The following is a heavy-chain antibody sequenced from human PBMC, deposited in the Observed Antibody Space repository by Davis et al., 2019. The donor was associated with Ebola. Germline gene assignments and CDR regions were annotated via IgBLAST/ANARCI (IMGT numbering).Heavy chain of an antibody. J-gene: IGHJ6*04. CDR1: GFTFSSYA. D-gene: IGHD3-3*01. CDR3: AKSGLSFGVVKYHYGMDV. CDR2: ISGSGGRT. Sequence: GESLKIPRAASGFTFSSYAMTWVRQAPGKGLELVSAISGSGGRTYYADSVKGRFTISRDNSKKTLYLQMNSLRAKDTAVYYCAKSGLSFGVVKYHYGMDVWGKGTTVTVSS. V-gene: IGHV3-23*01.